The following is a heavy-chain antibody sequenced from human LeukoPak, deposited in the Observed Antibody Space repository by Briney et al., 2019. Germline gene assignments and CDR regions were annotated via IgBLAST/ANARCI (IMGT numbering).Heavy chain of an antibody. CDR1: GFTLSSSW. CDR3: AREGDYGDHFDY. Sequence: GGSLRLSCAASGFTLSSSWMHWVRQAPGKGLVWVSRINRDGSSTSYADSVKGRFTISRDNAKNTLYLQMNSLRAEDTAVYYCAREGDYGDHFDYWGQGTLVTVSS. D-gene: IGHD4-17*01. J-gene: IGHJ4*02. V-gene: IGHV3-74*01. CDR2: INRDGSST.